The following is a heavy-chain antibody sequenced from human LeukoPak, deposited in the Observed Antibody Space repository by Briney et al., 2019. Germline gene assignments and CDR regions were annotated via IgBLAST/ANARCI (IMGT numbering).Heavy chain of an antibody. Sequence: PSETLSLTCTVSGGSINSDYWTWIRQSPGKGLEWIGYIAYNGIPNYNPSLKSRLTISRDTSKNQFSLNLSSVTAADTAVYYCARGRHGHPFDSWGQGTLVTVSS. CDR2: IAYNGIP. J-gene: IGHJ4*02. CDR1: GGSINSDY. V-gene: IGHV4-59*01. CDR3: ARGRHGHPFDS.